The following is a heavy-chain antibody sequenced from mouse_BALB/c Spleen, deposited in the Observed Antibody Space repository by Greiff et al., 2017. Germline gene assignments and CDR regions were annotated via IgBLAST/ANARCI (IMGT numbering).Heavy chain of an antibody. J-gene: IGHJ2*01. CDR3: HYDYDRVDY. V-gene: IGHV14-4*02. D-gene: IGHD2-4*01. CDR2: IDPENGDT. Sequence: VQLQQSGAELVRSGASVKLSCTASGFNIKDYYMHWVKQRPEQGLEWIGWIDPENGDTEYAPKFQGKATMTADTSSNTAYLQLSSLTSEDTAVYYCHYDYDRVDYWGQGTTLTDSS. CDR1: GFNIKDYY.